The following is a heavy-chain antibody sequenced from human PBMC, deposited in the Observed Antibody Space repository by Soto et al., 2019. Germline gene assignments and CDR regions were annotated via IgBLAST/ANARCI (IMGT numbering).Heavy chain of an antibody. CDR3: ARDFERSAIGP. J-gene: IGHJ5*02. CDR1: GGSINSAGHS. Sequence: SETLSLTCTVSGGSINSAGHSWGWVRQSPGKGLEWIGYSYHSGSSYYNPSLQSRVTISADTSENKFSLTLKSVTAADTAVYFCARDFERSAIGPWGQGTSVTVSS. CDR2: SYHSGSS. V-gene: IGHV4-30-2*06. D-gene: IGHD3-9*01.